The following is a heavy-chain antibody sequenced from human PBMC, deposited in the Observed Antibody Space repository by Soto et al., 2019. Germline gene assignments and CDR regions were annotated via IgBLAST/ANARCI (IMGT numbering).Heavy chain of an antibody. J-gene: IGHJ4*02. V-gene: IGHV3-74*01. D-gene: IGHD4-4*01. CDR2: INRDGTGT. CDR3: AREAAVVTTCPDY. Sequence: DVQLVESGGGLVQPGGSLRLSCAVSGFTFSDYWMHWVRQRPGKGLLWVSRINRDGTGTGYADFVKGRITISRDNAKNTVYLQMNNLRVEDSAVYYCAREAAVVTTCPDYWGQGTLVTVSS. CDR1: GFTFSDYW.